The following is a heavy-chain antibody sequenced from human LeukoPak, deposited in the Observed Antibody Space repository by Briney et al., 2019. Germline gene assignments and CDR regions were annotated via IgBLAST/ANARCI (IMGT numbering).Heavy chain of an antibody. CDR1: GFTFYDYA. D-gene: IGHD2-21*02. CDR3: ATGHIVVVTAIYSDAFDI. Sequence: GGSLRLSCAPSGFTFYDYAIHWVRQSPSKGLKALSGMSWNSGSIGYADSVKGRFTLYRDNAKTSLSLQMNSLRAEDTALYSCATGHIVVVTAIYSDAFDIWGQGKTVTVSS. J-gene: IGHJ3*02. CDR2: MSWNSGSI. V-gene: IGHV3-9*01.